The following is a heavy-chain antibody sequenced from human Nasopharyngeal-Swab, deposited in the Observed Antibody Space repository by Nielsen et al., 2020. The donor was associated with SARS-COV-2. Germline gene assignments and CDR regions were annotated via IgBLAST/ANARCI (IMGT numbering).Heavy chain of an antibody. J-gene: IGHJ3*02. Sequence: WIRQPPGKGLEWVSYISSSGSTIYYADSVKGRFTISRDNAKNSLYLQMNSLRAEDTAVYYCARTRKTYYYDSSGRFDAFDIWGQGTMVTVSS. D-gene: IGHD3-22*01. V-gene: IGHV3-48*03. CDR2: ISSSGSTI. CDR3: ARTRKTYYYDSSGRFDAFDI.